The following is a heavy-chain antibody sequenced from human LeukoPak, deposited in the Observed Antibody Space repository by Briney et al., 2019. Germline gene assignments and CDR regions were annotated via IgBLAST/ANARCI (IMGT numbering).Heavy chain of an antibody. D-gene: IGHD1-26*01. V-gene: IGHV3-20*04. Sequence: PGGSLRLSCAASGFTFDDFGMSWVRQAPGKGLEWVSGINWNGGSTDSTDSVKGRFTISRDNAKNSLYLQMNSLRAGDTAFYYCARETYYNWFDPWGQGALVTVSS. CDR3: ARETYYNWFDP. CDR1: GFTFDDFG. CDR2: INWNGGST. J-gene: IGHJ5*02.